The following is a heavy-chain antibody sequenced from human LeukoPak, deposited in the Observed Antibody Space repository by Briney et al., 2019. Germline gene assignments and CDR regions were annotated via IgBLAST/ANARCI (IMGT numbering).Heavy chain of an antibody. V-gene: IGHV4-4*09. CDR2: IYASGST. Sequence: SETLSLTCTVSGGSISSYYWSWIRQPPGKGLEWIGYIYASGSTNYNPSIKTRVTISVGTSKHQFSLKLTSVTAADTAVYYCARHGDYGPWYFDLWGRGTLVTVSS. CDR3: ARHGDYGPWYFDL. D-gene: IGHD4-17*01. J-gene: IGHJ2*01. CDR1: GGSISSYY.